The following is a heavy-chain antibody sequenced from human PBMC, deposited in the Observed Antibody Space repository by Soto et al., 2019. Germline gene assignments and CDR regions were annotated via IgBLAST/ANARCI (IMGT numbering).Heavy chain of an antibody. D-gene: IGHD6-13*01. CDR1: GFTFSNYA. J-gene: IGHJ4*02. V-gene: IGHV3-23*01. CDR2: ISGSGGNT. Sequence: GGSLRLSCAASGFTFSNYAMSWVRQAPGKGLEWVSSISGSGGNTYYAGSVKGRFTISRDNSKNTLYLEMNSLRAEDTAVYYCAKGLGTSAGRFDFWGQGTLVTVSS. CDR3: AKGLGTSAGRFDF.